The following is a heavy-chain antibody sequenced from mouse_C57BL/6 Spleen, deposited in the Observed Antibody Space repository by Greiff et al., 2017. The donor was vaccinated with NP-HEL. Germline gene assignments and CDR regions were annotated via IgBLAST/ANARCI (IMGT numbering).Heavy chain of an antibody. CDR3: ARSSSGYGDY. D-gene: IGHD3-2*02. V-gene: IGHV1-19*01. Sequence: EVQLQQSGPVLVKPGASVKMSCKASGYTFTDYYMNWVKQSHGKSLEWIGVINPYNGGTSYNQKFKGKATLTVDKSSSTAYMELNSLTSEDSAVYYCARSSSGYGDYWGQGTTLTVSS. CDR2: INPYNGGT. CDR1: GYTFTDYY. J-gene: IGHJ2*01.